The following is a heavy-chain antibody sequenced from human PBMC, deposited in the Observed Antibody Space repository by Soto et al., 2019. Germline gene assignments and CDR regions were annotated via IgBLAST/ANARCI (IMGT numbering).Heavy chain of an antibody. J-gene: IGHJ5*02. Sequence: QVQLQESGPGLVKPSQTLSLTCTVSGGSISSGDYYWSWIRQHPGKGLEWIGYIYYSGSTYYNPSLKSRFTISVDTSKNQFSLRLSSVTAADTAVYYCARGGRVLLWFGEFSNWFDPWGQGTLVTVSS. CDR2: IYYSGST. V-gene: IGHV4-31*03. CDR3: ARGGRVLLWFGEFSNWFDP. D-gene: IGHD3-10*01. CDR1: GGSISSGDYY.